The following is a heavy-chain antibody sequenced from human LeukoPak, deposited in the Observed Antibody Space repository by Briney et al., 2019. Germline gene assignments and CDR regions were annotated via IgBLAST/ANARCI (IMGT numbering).Heavy chain of an antibody. J-gene: IGHJ6*02. V-gene: IGHV3-64*02. CDR3: ARSSRLTVTNGGYYYGVDV. Sequence: GGSLRLSCAASGFTFSSYAMHWVRQAPGKGLEYVSAITNNGGITFYADSVKGRFTISRDNSKNTLYLHMGSLRGEDMAVYYCARSSRLTVTNGGYYYGVDVWGQGTTVTVSS. D-gene: IGHD4-17*01. CDR2: ITNNGGIT. CDR1: GFTFSSYA.